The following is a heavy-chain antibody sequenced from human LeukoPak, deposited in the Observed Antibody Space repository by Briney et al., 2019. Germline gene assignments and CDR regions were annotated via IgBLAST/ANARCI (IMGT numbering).Heavy chain of an antibody. CDR1: GFIFSSYG. CDR3: ARDGVVGRLDY. CDR2: IYYSGST. Sequence: GSLRLSCAASGFIFSSYGMSWIRQPPGKGLEWIGYIYYSGSTNYNPSLKSRVTISVDTSKNQFSLKLSSVTAADTAVYYCARDGVVGRLDYWGQGTLVTVSS. D-gene: IGHD2-15*01. V-gene: IGHV4-59*01. J-gene: IGHJ4*02.